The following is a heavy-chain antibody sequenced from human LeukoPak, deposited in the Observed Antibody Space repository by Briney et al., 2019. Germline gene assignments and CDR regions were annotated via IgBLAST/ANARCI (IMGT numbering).Heavy chain of an antibody. J-gene: IGHJ4*02. CDR2: IDRDGAPR. D-gene: IGHD3-3*01. Sequence: GGSLRLSCAASGFIFNDYWMLWVRQVPGKGLVWVSRIDRDGAPRIYADSVKGRFTVSRDNARKALYLQMNSVKEEDTAIYYCVASRWSGALDFWGQGSLVTVSS. CDR1: GFIFNDYW. CDR3: VASRWSGALDF. V-gene: IGHV3-74*01.